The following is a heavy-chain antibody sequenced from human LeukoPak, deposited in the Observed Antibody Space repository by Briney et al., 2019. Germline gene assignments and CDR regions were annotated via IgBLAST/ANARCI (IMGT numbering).Heavy chain of an antibody. CDR2: IYHSGSP. CDR3: ARGRRKTGTNWHFDL. Sequence: KTSQTLSLTCAVSGGSITTGNFYWTWVRQPPGKGLEWIGHIYHSGSPNYNPSLKSRILLSVDTSKNQISLNLTSMTAADTAVYYCARGRRKTGTNWHFDLWGRGTLVTVSS. V-gene: IGHV4-30-4*01. D-gene: IGHD4-17*01. CDR1: GGSITTGNFY. J-gene: IGHJ2*01.